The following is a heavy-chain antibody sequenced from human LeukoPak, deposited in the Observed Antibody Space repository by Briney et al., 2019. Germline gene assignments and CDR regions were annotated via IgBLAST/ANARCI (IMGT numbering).Heavy chain of an antibody. J-gene: IGHJ4*02. D-gene: IGHD5-24*01. CDR1: GYTFTSYD. V-gene: IGHV1-8*01. CDR3: ARVKIAEGWLDY. CDR2: MNPNSGNT. Sequence: ASVKVSCKASGYTFTSYDINWVRQATGQGLEWMGWMNPNSGNTGYAQKFQGRVTMTRNTSISTAYMELSSLRSEDTAVYYCARVKIAEGWLDYWGQGTLVTVSS.